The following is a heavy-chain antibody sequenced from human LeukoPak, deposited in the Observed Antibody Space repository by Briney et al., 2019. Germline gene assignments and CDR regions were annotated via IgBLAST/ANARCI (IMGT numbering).Heavy chain of an antibody. J-gene: IGHJ5*02. CDR3: ARGAVAGTGWFDP. D-gene: IGHD6-19*01. Sequence: ASVKVSCKASGYTFTSYGISWVRQAPGQGLEWMGWISAYNGNTNYAQKLQGRVTMTRNTSISTAYMELSSLRSEDTAVYYCARGAVAGTGWFDPWGQGTLVTVSS. CDR2: ISAYNGNT. CDR1: GYTFTSYG. V-gene: IGHV1-18*01.